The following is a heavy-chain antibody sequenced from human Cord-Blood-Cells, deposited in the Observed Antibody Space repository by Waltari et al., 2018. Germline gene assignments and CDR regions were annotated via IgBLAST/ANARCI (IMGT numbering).Heavy chain of an antibody. CDR2: IYHSGST. Sequence: QVQLQESGPGLVKPSGTLSLTCAVSGGSISSSNWWSWVRQPPGKGLEWIGEIYHSGSTNYNPSLKSRVTISVDKSKNQFSLKLSSVTAADTAVYYCARGRLELVGATLGYFDYWGQGTLVTVSS. J-gene: IGHJ4*02. V-gene: IGHV4-4*02. D-gene: IGHD1-26*01. CDR1: GGSISSSNW. CDR3: ARGRLELVGATLGYFDY.